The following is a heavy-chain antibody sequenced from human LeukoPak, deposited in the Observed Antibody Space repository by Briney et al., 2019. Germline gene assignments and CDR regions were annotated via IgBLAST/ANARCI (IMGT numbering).Heavy chain of an antibody. J-gene: IGHJ5*02. V-gene: IGHV1-18*01. CDR2: ISAYNGNT. CDR1: GYTFTSYD. CDR3: ARGHYIWGSYRFNRFDP. D-gene: IGHD3-16*02. Sequence: ASVKVSCKASGYTFTSYDINWVRQAPGQGLEWMGWISAYNGNTNYAQKLQGRVTMTTDTSTSTAYMELRSLRSDDTAVYYCARGHYIWGSYRFNRFDPWGQGTLVTVSS.